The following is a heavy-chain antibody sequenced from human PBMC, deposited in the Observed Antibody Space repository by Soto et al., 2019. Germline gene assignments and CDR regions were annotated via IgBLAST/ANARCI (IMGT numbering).Heavy chain of an antibody. CDR2: IKTNIDGGTT. D-gene: IGHD3-22*01. V-gene: IGHV3-15*01. Sequence: EVQLVESGGGLAKPGESLRLSCAASGFTFDNAWMSWVRQAPGKGLEWVGRIKTNIDGGTTDYAAPVKGRFTISRDDSKNTLYLQMNSLKTEDKAVYYCTTERFYYESVPTFDPWGQGTLVTVSS. J-gene: IGHJ5*02. CDR3: TTERFYYESVPTFDP. CDR1: GFTFDNAW.